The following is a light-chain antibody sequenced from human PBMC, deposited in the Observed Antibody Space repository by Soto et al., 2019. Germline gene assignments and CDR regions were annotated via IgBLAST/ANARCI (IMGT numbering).Light chain of an antibody. CDR3: QQYNNWPPWT. J-gene: IGKJ1*01. Sequence: EIVMTQSTATLSVSPGERATLSCRASQSVSSNLTWYQQQPGQAPRLLIYGASTRATGIPARFSGSGSGTEFTLTISSLQSEDFAVYYCQQYNNWPPWTFGQGTKVDIK. CDR2: GAS. CDR1: QSVSSN. V-gene: IGKV3-15*01.